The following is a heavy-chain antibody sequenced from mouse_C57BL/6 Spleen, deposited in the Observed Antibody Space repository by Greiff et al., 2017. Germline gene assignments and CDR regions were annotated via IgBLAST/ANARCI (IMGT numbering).Heavy chain of an antibody. Sequence: QVQLQQSGAELAKPGASVKLSCKASGYTFTSYWMPWVKQRPGQGLEWIGYINPSSGYTKYNQKFKDKATLTADKSSSTAYMQLSSLTSEDSAVDYCARDCDSSYFDYWGQGTTLTVSS. V-gene: IGHV1-7*01. J-gene: IGHJ2*01. CDR1: GYTFTSYW. CDR3: ARDCDSSYFDY. CDR2: INPSSGYT. D-gene: IGHD1-1*01.